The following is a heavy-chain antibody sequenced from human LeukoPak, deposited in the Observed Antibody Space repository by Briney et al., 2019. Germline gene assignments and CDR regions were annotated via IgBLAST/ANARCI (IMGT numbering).Heavy chain of an antibody. V-gene: IGHV4-59*01. CDR1: GGSISSYY. J-gene: IGHJ4*02. CDR3: AGALGGYYDPYFDY. Sequence: SETLSLTCTVSGGSISSYYWSWIRQPPGKGLEWIGYIYYSGSANYNPSLKSRVTISVDTSKNQFSLKLSSVTAADTAVYYCAGALGGYYDPYFDYWAREPWSPSPQ. D-gene: IGHD3-22*01. CDR2: IYYSGSA.